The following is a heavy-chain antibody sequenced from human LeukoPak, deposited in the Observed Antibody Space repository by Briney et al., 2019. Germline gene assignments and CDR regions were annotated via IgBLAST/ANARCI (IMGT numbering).Heavy chain of an antibody. CDR3: AKAHCSGGNCYSYYYYYGMDV. J-gene: IGHJ6*02. V-gene: IGHV3-23*01. CDR1: GFTFSSYA. CDR2: ISGSGGST. Sequence: GGSLRLSCAASGFTFSSYAMSWVRQAPGKGLEWVSAISGSGGSTYYADSVKGRFTISRDNSKNTLYLQMNSLRAEDTAVYYCAKAHCSGGNCYSYYYYYGMDVWGQGTTVTVSS. D-gene: IGHD2-15*01.